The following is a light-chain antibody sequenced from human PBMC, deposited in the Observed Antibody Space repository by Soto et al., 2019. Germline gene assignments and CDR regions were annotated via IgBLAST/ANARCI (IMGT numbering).Light chain of an antibody. Sequence: QPVLLHPRSVSGLPGQSAPFSCTGTTRYAGVYIYVSWYQQHPGKAPKRVVYAVTKRPSGGPHRFSVSKPADTATLTSSGLQADAGADYYCCSYAGSYTFVFGTGARSPS. CDR1: TRYAGVYIY. V-gene: IGLV2-11*01. CDR2: AVT. J-gene: IGLJ1*01. CDR3: CSYAGSYTFV.